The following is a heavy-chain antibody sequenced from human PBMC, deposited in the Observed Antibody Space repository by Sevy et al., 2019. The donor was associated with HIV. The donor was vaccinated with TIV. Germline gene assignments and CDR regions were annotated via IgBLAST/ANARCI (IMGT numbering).Heavy chain of an antibody. V-gene: IGHV4-59*01. D-gene: IGHD3-22*01. CDR1: GGSFSGYY. Sequence: SETLSLACTVSGGSFSGYYWSWIRQPPGKGLEWIGYIYDSGRTNYNPSLKSRVTISVDTSKKQFSLKLNSVTAADTAVYYCARSLNPYDSSGYQMGFDYWGQGTLVTVSS. J-gene: IGHJ4*02. CDR2: IYDSGRT. CDR3: ARSLNPYDSSGYQMGFDY.